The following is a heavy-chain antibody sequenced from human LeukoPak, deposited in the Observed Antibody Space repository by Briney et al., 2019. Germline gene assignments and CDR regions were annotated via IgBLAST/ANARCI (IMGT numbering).Heavy chain of an antibody. J-gene: IGHJ4*02. D-gene: IGHD5-12*01. CDR3: AKELLGPTRGYSGYDPYYFDY. V-gene: IGHV3-30*18. CDR2: ISYDGSNK. CDR1: GFTFSSYG. Sequence: PGRSLRLSCAASGFTFSSYGMHWVCQAPGKGLEWVAVISYDGSNKYHADSVKGQFTISRDNSKNTLYLQMNSLRAEDTAVYYCAKELLGPTRGYSGYDPYYFDYWGQGTLVTVSS.